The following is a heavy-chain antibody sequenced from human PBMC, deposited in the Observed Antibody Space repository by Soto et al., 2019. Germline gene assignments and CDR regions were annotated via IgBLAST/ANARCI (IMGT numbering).Heavy chain of an antibody. D-gene: IGHD3-16*01. J-gene: IGHJ3*02. V-gene: IGHV4-4*02. CDR3: AREGGVLGTFDI. CDR1: GDSISGNNW. Sequence: SETLSLTCAVSGDSISGNNWWSWVRQSPGKGLEWIGEIYHTGKATYNPSLKTRVTMSVDKSKIQFSLEVRSVTVADTAVYYCAREGGVLGTFDIWGQGT. CDR2: IYHTGKA.